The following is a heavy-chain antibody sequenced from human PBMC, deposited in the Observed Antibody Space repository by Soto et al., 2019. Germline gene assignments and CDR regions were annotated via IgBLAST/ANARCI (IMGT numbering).Heavy chain of an antibody. CDR2: IKQDGSEK. CDR1: GFTFSGYW. CDR3: ARSPPTVAIDY. J-gene: IGHJ4*02. D-gene: IGHD4-17*01. Sequence: GGSLRLSCAASGFTFSGYWMSWVRQAPGKGLEWVANIKQDGSEKYYVDSVKGRFTISRDNAKNSLYLQMNSLRAEDTAVYYCARSPPTVAIDYWGQGTLVTXSS. V-gene: IGHV3-7*01.